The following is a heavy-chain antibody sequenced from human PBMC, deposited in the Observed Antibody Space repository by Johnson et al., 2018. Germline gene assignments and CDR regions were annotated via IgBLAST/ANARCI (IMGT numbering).Heavy chain of an antibody. J-gene: IGHJ1*01. D-gene: IGHD6-6*01. V-gene: IGHV3-9*01. CDR2: TNWNGGVI. Sequence: VQLVQSGGGLVQPGRSLGLSCAASGFTFDDYAIHWVRQAPGTGLEWVSGTNWNGGVIDYADSVKGRFTISRDTAKNSLYLQMNSLGAEDTAVYYCAKDSIPASSSASAEDQHWGQGTLVTVSS. CDR1: GFTFDDYA. CDR3: AKDSIPASSSASAEDQH.